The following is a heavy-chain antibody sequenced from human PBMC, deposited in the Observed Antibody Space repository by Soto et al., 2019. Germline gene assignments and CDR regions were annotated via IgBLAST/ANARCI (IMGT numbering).Heavy chain of an antibody. CDR3: ARDHDYYYYMDV. CDR2: IIPILGIA. Sequence: SVKVSCTASGGTFSSYTIIWVRQAPGQGLEWMGRIIPILGIANYAQKFQGRVTITADKSTSTAYMELSSLRSEDTAVYYCARDHDYYYYMDVWGKGTTVTVSS. J-gene: IGHJ6*03. CDR1: GGTFSSYT. V-gene: IGHV1-69*04.